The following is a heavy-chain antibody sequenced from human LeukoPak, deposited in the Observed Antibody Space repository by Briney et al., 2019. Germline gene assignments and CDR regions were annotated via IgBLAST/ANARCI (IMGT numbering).Heavy chain of an antibody. Sequence: GGSLRLSCTASGFTFGDYAMSWFRQAPGKGLEWVGFIRSKAYGGTTEYAASVKGRFTISREDSKSIADLQMNSLKTEDTAVYYCTRDSPRMLGVAAAGPFDIWGQGTMVTVSS. V-gene: IGHV3-49*03. CDR2: IRSKAYGGTT. CDR1: GFTFGDYA. D-gene: IGHD6-13*01. CDR3: TRDSPRMLGVAAAGPFDI. J-gene: IGHJ3*02.